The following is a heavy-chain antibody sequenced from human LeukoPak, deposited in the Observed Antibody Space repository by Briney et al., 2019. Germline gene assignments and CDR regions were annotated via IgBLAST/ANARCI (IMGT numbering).Heavy chain of an antibody. CDR2: INSNSGGT. CDR1: GYTFTGYY. V-gene: IGHV1-2*02. J-gene: IGHJ3*02. Sequence: ASVKVSCKASGYTFTGYYMHWVRQAPGQGLEWMGWINSNSGGTNYAQKFQGRVTMTRDTSISTAYMELSRLRSDDTPVYYCARAGRYCSSTSCYSAGAFDIWGQGTMVTVSS. D-gene: IGHD2-2*01. CDR3: ARAGRYCSSTSCYSAGAFDI.